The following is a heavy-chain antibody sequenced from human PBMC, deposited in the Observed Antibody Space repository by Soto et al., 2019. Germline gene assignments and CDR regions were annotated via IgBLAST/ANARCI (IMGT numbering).Heavy chain of an antibody. CDR1: AGSISSGGYY. CDR2: IHLRGSM. V-gene: IGHV4-30-4*02. J-gene: IGHJ3*02. Sequence: PSETLSFTCTASAGSISSGGYYWSLIRQPPGKCMDWIWDIHLRGSMYYDPALGSRVTISEDRSKCEFFVKLRSGTVEDTAVYCSARLNRSQYVYALDKWDQGTM. D-gene: IGHD1-26*01. CDR3: ARLNRSQYVYALDK.